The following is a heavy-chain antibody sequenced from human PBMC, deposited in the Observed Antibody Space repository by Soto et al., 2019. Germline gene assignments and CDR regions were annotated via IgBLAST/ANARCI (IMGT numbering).Heavy chain of an antibody. V-gene: IGHV4-4*02. J-gene: IGHJ4*02. Sequence: QVQLQEPGPGLVNPSGTLTLTCAVSSGSIRSSNWWSWVRQPPGKGLEWIGEIYHSGSTNYNPSLKSRVTISVDKSKNQFSLKLSSVTAADTAVYYCARVGRSTGAYYCDYWGQGTLVTVSS. CDR2: IYHSGST. CDR3: ARVGRSTGAYYCDY. D-gene: IGHD1-1*01. CDR1: SGSIRSSNW.